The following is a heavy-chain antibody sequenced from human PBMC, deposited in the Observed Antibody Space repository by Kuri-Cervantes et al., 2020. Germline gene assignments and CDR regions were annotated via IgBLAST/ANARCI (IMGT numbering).Heavy chain of an antibody. V-gene: IGHV3-30*03. D-gene: IGHD1-26*01. CDR3: ARVDSGSYWGGFDP. CDR2: ISYDGSNK. CDR1: GFTFSSYG. J-gene: IGHJ5*02. Sequence: GESLKISCAASGFTFSSYGMHWVRQAPGKGLEWVAVISYDGSNKYYADSVKGRFTISRDNSKNTLYLQMNSLRSEDTAVYYCARVDSGSYWGGFDPWGQGTLVTVSS.